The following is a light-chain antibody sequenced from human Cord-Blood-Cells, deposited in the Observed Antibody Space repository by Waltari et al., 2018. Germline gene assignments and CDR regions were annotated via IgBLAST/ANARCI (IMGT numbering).Light chain of an antibody. CDR1: QSVLYSSNNKNY. V-gene: IGKV4-1*01. CDR2: WAS. J-gene: IGKJ2*01. CDR3: QQYYSTPPYT. Sequence: DIVMTQSPDSLAVSLGARATINCKSSQSVLYSSNNKNYLAWYQQKPGQPPKLLIYWASTREAGVPDRFSGNGSGTDFTLTISSLQAEDVAVYYCQQYYSTPPYTFGQGTKLEIK.